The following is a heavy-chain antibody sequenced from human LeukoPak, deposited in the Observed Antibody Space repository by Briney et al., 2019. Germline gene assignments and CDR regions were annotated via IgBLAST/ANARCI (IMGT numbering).Heavy chain of an antibody. V-gene: IGHV1-2*02. J-gene: IGHJ6*02. CDR3: ARDQGYCSSTSCFNYYYGMDV. CDR1: GYTFTGYY. CDR2: INPNSGGT. D-gene: IGHD2-2*01. Sequence: ASVKVCCKASGYTFTGYYMHWVRQAPGQGLEWMGWINPNSGGTNYAQKFQGRVTMTRDTSISTAYMELSRLRSDDTAVYYCARDQGYCSSTSCFNYYYGMDVWGQGTTVTVSS.